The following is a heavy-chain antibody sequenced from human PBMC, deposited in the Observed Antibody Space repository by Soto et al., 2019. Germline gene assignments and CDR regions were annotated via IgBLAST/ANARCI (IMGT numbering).Heavy chain of an antibody. V-gene: IGHV4-31*03. CDR2: IYYSGST. Sequence: SETLSLTCTVSGGSISSGGYYWSWIRQHPGKGLEWIGYIYYSGSTYYNPSLKSRVTISVDTSKNQFSLKLSSVTAADTAVYYCAGEDKNGLDYWGQGTLVTVSS. CDR1: GGSISSGGYY. J-gene: IGHJ4*02. CDR3: AGEDKNGLDY. D-gene: IGHD2-8*01.